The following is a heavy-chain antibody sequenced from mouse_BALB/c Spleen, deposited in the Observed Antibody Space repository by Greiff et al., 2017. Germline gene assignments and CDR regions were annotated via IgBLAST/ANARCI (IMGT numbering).Heavy chain of an antibody. V-gene: IGHV2-3*01. J-gene: IGHJ4*01. CDR2: IWGDGST. Sequence: VQLQQSGPGLVAPSQSLSITCTVSGFSLTSYGVSWVRQPPGKGLEWLGVIWGDGSTNYHSALISRLSISKDNSKSQVFLKLNSLQTDDTATYYCAKISLITTVVAPYAMDYWGQGTSVTVSS. CDR1: GFSLTSYG. CDR3: AKISLITTVVAPYAMDY. D-gene: IGHD1-1*01.